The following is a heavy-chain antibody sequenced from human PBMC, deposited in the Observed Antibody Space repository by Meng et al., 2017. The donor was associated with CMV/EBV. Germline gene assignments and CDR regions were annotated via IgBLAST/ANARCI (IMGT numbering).Heavy chain of an antibody. CDR2: IKSKTDGGTT. J-gene: IGHJ6*02. Sequence: GESLKIPCAASGFTFSNAWMTWVRQAPGKGLEWVGRIKSKTDGGTTDYAAPVKGRFTISRDDEKNTLYLQMNSLRAEDTAVYYCAREEDYYGMDVWGQGTTVTVSS. V-gene: IGHV3-15*01. CDR3: AREEDYYGMDV. CDR1: GFTFSNAW.